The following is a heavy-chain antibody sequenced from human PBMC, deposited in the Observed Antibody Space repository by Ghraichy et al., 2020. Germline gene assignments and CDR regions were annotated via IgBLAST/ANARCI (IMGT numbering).Heavy chain of an antibody. D-gene: IGHD1-26*01. CDR3: ARDRGWDLPFAL. Sequence: GGSLRLSCAASGFTFTIYWMNWVRQVPGKGLTWVARPNTDGSHEDYADSVRGRFTISRDNGKNTLDLQMNSLRDDDTAMYYCARDRGWDLPFALWGQGTLVTVSS. J-gene: IGHJ4*02. CDR1: GFTFTIYW. CDR2: PNTDGSHE. V-gene: IGHV3-74*01.